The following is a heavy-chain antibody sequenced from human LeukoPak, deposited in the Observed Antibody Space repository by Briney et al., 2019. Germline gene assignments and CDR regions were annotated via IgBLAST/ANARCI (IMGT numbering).Heavy chain of an antibody. Sequence: GGSLRLSCTASGFSFGDYAMSWVRQAPGKGLECVGFIRSEAYRGTTEYAASVKGRFTISRDDSKSIAYLQMNSLKTEDTAVYYCTRLQSESSSWALDYWGQGALVTVSS. CDR1: GFSFGDYA. CDR3: TRLQSESSSWALDY. J-gene: IGHJ4*02. D-gene: IGHD2-2*01. CDR2: IRSEAYRGTT. V-gene: IGHV3-49*04.